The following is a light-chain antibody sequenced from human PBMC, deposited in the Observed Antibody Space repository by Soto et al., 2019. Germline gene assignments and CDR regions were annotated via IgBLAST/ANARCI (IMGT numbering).Light chain of an antibody. V-gene: IGKV3D-15*01. CDR2: DAS. J-gene: IGKJ1*01. Sequence: TQSPATLSASSGEGITLSCRASQSVKNHLAWYQHRPGQAPRLLFYDASIRATGIPARFSAGGSGTEFTLVISSLQSEDAAVYYCQEDNAWPPGTFGQGTKVEIK. CDR3: QEDNAWPPGT. CDR1: QSVKNH.